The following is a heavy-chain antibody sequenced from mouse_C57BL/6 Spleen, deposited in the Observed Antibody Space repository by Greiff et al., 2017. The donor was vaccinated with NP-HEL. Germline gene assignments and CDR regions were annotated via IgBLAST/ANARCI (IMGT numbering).Heavy chain of an antibody. J-gene: IGHJ1*03. CDR2: IDPNSGGT. CDR3: ARGAYSDYEYFDV. D-gene: IGHD2-13*01. Sequence: QVQLQQPGAELVKPGASVKLSCKASGYTFTSYWMHWVKQRPGRGLEWIGRIDPNSGGTKYNEKFKSKATLTVDKPSSTAYMQLSSLTSEDSAVYYCARGAYSDYEYFDVWGTGTTVTVSS. CDR1: GYTFTSYW. V-gene: IGHV1-72*01.